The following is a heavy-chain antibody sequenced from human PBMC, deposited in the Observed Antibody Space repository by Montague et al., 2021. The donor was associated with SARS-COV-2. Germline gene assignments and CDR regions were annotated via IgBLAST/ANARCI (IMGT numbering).Heavy chain of an antibody. CDR1: GFTFSSYE. J-gene: IGHJ3*02. D-gene: IGHD3-9*01. CDR3: ARDQPGTYFIPGAFDI. CDR2: ISSSGSTI. V-gene: IGHV3-48*03. Sequence: SLRLSCAASGFTFSSYEMNWVRQAPGKGLEWVSYISSSGSTIYYADSVKGRFTISRDNAKNSLYLQMNGLRAEDTAVYYCARDQPGTYFIPGAFDIWGQGTMVTISS.